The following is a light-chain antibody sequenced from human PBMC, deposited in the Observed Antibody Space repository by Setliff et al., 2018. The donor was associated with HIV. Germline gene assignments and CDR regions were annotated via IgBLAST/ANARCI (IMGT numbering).Light chain of an antibody. Sequence: QSVLAQPASVSGSPGQSITISCTGTSSDLGIYNFVSWYQQHPGKAPKLMIYDVTNRPSGVSNRFSGSKSGITASLTISGLRAEDEADYYCTSYTGTSTLYVFGTGTKVTVL. CDR3: TSYTGTSTLYV. V-gene: IGLV2-14*03. CDR1: SSDLGIYNF. CDR2: DVT. J-gene: IGLJ1*01.